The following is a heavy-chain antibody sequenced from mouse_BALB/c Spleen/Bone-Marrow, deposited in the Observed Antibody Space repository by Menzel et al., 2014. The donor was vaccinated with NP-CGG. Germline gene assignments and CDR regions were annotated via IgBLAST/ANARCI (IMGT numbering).Heavy chain of an antibody. D-gene: IGHD1-1*01. CDR1: GYTFTSYW. Sequence: QVQLQQSGAELVKPGASVKLSCKASGYTFTSYWMQWVKQGPGQGLEWIGEINPSNGRINYNEKFKSKATLTVDKSSSTAYMQLSSLTSDDSAVYYCARKYYGSSYVWYFDVWGAGTTVTVSS. CDR2: INPSNGRI. V-gene: IGHV1S81*02. J-gene: IGHJ1*01. CDR3: ARKYYGSSYVWYFDV.